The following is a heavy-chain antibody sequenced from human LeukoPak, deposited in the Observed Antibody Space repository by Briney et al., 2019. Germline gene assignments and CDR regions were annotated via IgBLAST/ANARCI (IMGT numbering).Heavy chain of an antibody. CDR2: IRYDGSNK. V-gene: IGHV3-30*02. CDR3: TTGVESYYDGHHFDY. CDR1: GFTFSSYG. J-gene: IGHJ4*02. Sequence: GGSLRLSCAASGFTFSSYGMHWVRQAPGKGLEWVAFIRYDGSNKYYADSVKGRFTISRDNSKNTLYLQMNSLRAEDTAVYYCTTGVESYYDGHHFDYWGQGTLVTVSS. D-gene: IGHD3-22*01.